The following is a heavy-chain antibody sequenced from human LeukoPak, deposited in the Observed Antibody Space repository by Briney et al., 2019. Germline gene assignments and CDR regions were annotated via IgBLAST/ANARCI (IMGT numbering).Heavy chain of an antibody. Sequence: PGTSLRLSCVASGFTFTNYAMSWVRQAPGKGLEWVSAITGSDGSSYYADSVKGRFTISRDNSKNTLYLQVNSLRAEDTAVYYCAKWGDYDILTGYYVPDYWGQGTLVTVFS. CDR3: AKWGDYDILTGYYVPDY. D-gene: IGHD3-9*01. CDR2: ITGSDGSS. J-gene: IGHJ4*02. CDR1: GFTFTNYA. V-gene: IGHV3-23*01.